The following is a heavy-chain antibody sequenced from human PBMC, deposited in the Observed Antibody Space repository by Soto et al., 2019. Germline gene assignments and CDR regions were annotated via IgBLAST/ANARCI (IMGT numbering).Heavy chain of an antibody. V-gene: IGHV1-69*01. CDR3: ARDLPECRNPSCYPLGYLDY. D-gene: IGHD2-2*01. CDR2: IIPILATA. J-gene: IGHJ4*02. CDR1: GGTFSSYA. Sequence: QVQLVQSGAEVKKPGSSVKVSCKASGGTFSSYALSWVRQAPGQGREWMGGIIPILATANYAQKFRGRVRITADESTSKEYMELRSLRSEDTAVYYCARDLPECRNPSCYPLGYLDYWGQGTMVTVSS.